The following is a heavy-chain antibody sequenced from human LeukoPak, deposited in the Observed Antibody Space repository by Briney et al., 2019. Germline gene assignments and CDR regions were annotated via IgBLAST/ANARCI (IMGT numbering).Heavy chain of an antibody. V-gene: IGHV4-61*02. D-gene: IGHD1-14*01. CDR1: GGSISSGSYY. Sequence: SETLSLTCTVSGGSISSGSYYWSWIRQPAGKGLEWIGRIYTSGSTNYNPSLKSRVTISVDTSKNQFSLKLSSVTAADTAVYYCARGLAASRNYYYYYYMDVWSKGTTVTVSS. J-gene: IGHJ6*03. CDR3: ARGLAASRNYYYYYYMDV. CDR2: IYTSGST.